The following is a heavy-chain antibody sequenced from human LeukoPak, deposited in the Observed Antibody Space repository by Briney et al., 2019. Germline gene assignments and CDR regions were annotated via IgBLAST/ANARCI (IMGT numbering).Heavy chain of an antibody. CDR1: GGSISSSSYY. D-gene: IGHD1-26*01. Sequence: SETLSLTCTVSGGSISSSSYYRGWIRQPPGKGLEWIGSIYYSGSTYYNPSLKSRVTISVDTSKNQFSLKLSSVTAADTAVYYCAGVVGARGGHFDYWGQGTLVTVSS. CDR2: IYYSGST. V-gene: IGHV4-39*07. CDR3: AGVVGARGGHFDY. J-gene: IGHJ4*02.